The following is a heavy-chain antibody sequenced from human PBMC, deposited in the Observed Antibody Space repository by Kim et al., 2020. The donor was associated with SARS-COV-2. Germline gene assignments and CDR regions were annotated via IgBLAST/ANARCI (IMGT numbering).Heavy chain of an antibody. J-gene: IGHJ4*02. Sequence: KFQERVTITRDMSTSTAYMELSSLRSEDTAVYYCAADDPKNYGSGSYLDYWGQGTLVTVSS. V-gene: IGHV1-58*01. CDR3: AADDPKNYGSGSYLDY. D-gene: IGHD3-10*01.